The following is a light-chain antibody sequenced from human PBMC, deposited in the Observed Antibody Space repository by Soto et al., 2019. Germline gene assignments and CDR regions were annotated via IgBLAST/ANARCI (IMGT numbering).Light chain of an antibody. CDR1: QSISSNY. Sequence: EIVLTQSPGTLSLSPGERATLSCRASQSISSNYFAWYQQKPGQAPRLLIYDASSWASGIPDRFSGSGSGTDFTLTISRLEPEDFAVYYCQHYTSSPVTFGGGTKVEIK. J-gene: IGKJ4*01. CDR3: QHYTSSPVT. CDR2: DAS. V-gene: IGKV3-20*01.